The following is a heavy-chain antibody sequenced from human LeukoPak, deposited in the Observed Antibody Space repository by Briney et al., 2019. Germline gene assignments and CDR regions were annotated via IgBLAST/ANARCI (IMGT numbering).Heavy chain of an antibody. V-gene: IGHV3-30*04. CDR1: GFTFSSYA. D-gene: IGHD3-10*01. CDR3: ARERSGELAPLAFDI. CDR2: ISYDGSNK. J-gene: IGHJ3*02. Sequence: PGGSLRLSCAASGFTFSSYAMHWVRQAPGTGLEWVAVISYDGSNKYYADSVKGRFTISRDNSKNTLYLQMNSLRAEDTAVYYCARERSGELAPLAFDIWGQGTMVTVSS.